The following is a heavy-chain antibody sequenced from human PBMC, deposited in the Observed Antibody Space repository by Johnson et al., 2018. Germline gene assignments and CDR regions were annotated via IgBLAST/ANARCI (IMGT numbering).Heavy chain of an antibody. J-gene: IGHJ4*02. CDR1: GGSIIGYY. Sequence: QVQLQESGPGMVKSSETLSLTCSVSGGSIIGYYWNWIRQSPGQGLEWIGYVSYSGSSDYNPSLKRRVTISVDTSKSQVSLKVSSVHAADTAVYFGARGAIVGATTLDFWGQGTLVTVSS. D-gene: IGHD1-26*01. CDR2: VSYSGSS. V-gene: IGHV4-59*01. CDR3: ARGAIVGATTLDF.